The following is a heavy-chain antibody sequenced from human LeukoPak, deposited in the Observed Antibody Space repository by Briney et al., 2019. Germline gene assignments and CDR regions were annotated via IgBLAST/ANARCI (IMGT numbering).Heavy chain of an antibody. Sequence: SETLSLTCSVSGDSITSPGYSWTWIRQPPGKGLEWIGFISHTGQSDYSPSLKSRVFISRDASKNEFSLKLTSVTAADTAVYFCARDVVVTSSPDAYDIWGPGKMVIVSS. D-gene: IGHD2-21*01. CDR1: GDSITSPGYS. J-gene: IGHJ3*02. CDR2: ISHTGQS. CDR3: ARDVVVTSSPDAYDI. V-gene: IGHV4-31*03.